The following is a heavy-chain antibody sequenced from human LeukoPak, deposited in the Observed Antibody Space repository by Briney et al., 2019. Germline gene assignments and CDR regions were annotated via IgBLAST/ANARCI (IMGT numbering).Heavy chain of an antibody. Sequence: ASVKVSCKASGGTFSSSAISWVRQAPGQGLEWMGGIIPLFGTANYAQKFQGRVTITADESTSTAYMELSSLRSEDTAVYYCARALGVVKILWFDPWGQGTLVTVSS. CDR1: GGTFSSSA. J-gene: IGHJ5*02. CDR3: ARALGVVKILWFDP. V-gene: IGHV1-69*01. CDR2: IIPLFGTA. D-gene: IGHD3-3*01.